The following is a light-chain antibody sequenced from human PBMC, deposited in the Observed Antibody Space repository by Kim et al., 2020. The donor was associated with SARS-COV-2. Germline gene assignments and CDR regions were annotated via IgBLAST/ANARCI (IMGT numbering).Light chain of an antibody. CDR1: TGAVTSSYY. V-gene: IGLV7-43*01. Sequence: GASTLTCASSTGAVTSSYYPNWFQQKPGQAPRALNYATNNKHSGTPARFSGSLLGGKAALTLSGVQPEDEAVYYCLLYYGGARVFGGGTQLTVL. CDR2: ATN. J-gene: IGLJ3*02. CDR3: LLYYGGARV.